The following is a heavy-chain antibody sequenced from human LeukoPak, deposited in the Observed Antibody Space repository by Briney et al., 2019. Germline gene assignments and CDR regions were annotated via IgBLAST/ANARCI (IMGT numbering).Heavy chain of an antibody. CDR2: IYYSGST. V-gene: IGHV4-59*01. Sequence: PETLSLTCTVSGGSISSYYWSWIRQPPGKGLEWIGYIYYSGSTNYNPSLKSRVTISVDTSKNQFSLKLSSVTAADTAVYYCARGTPRYCTNGVCYDDYFDYWGQGTLVTVSS. J-gene: IGHJ4*02. CDR3: ARGTPRYCTNGVCYDDYFDY. CDR1: GGSISSYY. D-gene: IGHD2-8*01.